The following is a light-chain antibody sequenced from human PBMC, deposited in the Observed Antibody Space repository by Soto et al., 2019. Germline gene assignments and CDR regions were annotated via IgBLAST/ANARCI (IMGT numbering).Light chain of an antibody. CDR3: QQYQLYWT. J-gene: IGKJ1*01. CDR2: GAS. Sequence: IPLTQSPSTLSASVGYRVPITCRDSQRIATWLAWYQHXPGSAPKLLIYGASTLQSGVPSRFSGSGSGAEFTLTIDNLQPEDFATYYCQQYQLYWTFGHGTKVDIK. V-gene: IGKV1-5*01. CDR1: QRIATW.